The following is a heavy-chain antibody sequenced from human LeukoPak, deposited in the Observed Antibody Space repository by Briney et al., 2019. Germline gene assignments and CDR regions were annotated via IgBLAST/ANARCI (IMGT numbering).Heavy chain of an antibody. D-gene: IGHD3-10*01. Sequence: GGSLRLSCAASGFTFSSYAMSWVRQAPGKGLEWVSAISGGGGSTYYADSVKGRFTISRDNSKNTLYLQMNSLRAEDTAVYYCAKLSSYYYASGSYPDYWGQGTLVTVSS. J-gene: IGHJ4*02. CDR2: ISGGGGST. CDR1: GFTFSSYA. V-gene: IGHV3-23*01. CDR3: AKLSSYYYASGSYPDY.